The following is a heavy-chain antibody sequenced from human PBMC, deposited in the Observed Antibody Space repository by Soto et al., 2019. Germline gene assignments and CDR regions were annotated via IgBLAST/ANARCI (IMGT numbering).Heavy chain of an antibody. CDR2: IYSGGST. J-gene: IGHJ6*02. V-gene: IGHV3-53*01. Sequence: QPGGSLRLSCAASGFTVSSNYMSWVRQAPGKGLEGVSVIYSGGSTYYADSVKGRFTISRDNSKNTLYLQMNSLRAEDTAVYYCARDEYYYYGMDVWGQGTTVTVSS. CDR1: GFTVSSNY. CDR3: ARDEYYYYGMDV.